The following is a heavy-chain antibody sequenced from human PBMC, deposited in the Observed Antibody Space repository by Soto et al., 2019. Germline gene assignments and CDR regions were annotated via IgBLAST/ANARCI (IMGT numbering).Heavy chain of an antibody. D-gene: IGHD3-22*01. V-gene: IGHV3-74*01. CDR2: INTDGSTT. CDR1: GFTFSDHW. Sequence: GGSLRLSCAASGFTFSDHWMHWVRQAPGEGLVWVSRINTDGSTTSYADSVKGRFTISRDNVKNTLFLQMNSLRAEDTAIYYCVPVAVGGYYFAEYFQHWGQGTLVTVSS. J-gene: IGHJ1*01. CDR3: VPVAVGGYYFAEYFQH.